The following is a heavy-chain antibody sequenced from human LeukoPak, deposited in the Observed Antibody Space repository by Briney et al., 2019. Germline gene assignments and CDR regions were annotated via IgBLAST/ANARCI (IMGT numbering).Heavy chain of an antibody. Sequence: EASVKVSCKASGSIFSDYYMHWVRQVPGRGFEWMGWISRRSGATKIAQKFQGRVTLTRDTSISTAYVELTNLASDDTAVYYCVSWAGRNSDVASFDFWGQGTLVLVSS. CDR2: ISRRSGAT. J-gene: IGHJ4*02. V-gene: IGHV1-2*02. D-gene: IGHD1-14*01. CDR1: GSIFSDYY. CDR3: VSWAGRNSDVASFDF.